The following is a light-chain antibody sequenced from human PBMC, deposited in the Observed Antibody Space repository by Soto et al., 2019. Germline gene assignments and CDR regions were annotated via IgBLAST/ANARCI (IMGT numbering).Light chain of an antibody. Sequence: ELTQSPGTLSLSAGERATLSCRASQSVVYSYLTWYQQKPGQAPRLLIYGASKRASGTPDRFSGSGSGTDFSLTISRLEPEDFAIYYCQQFGTSPYTFGRGTTLEIK. J-gene: IGKJ2*01. CDR2: GAS. CDR1: QSVVYSY. CDR3: QQFGTSPYT. V-gene: IGKV3-20*01.